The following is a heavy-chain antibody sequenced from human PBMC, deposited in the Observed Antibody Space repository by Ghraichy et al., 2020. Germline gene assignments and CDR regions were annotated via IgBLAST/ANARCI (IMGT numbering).Heavy chain of an antibody. CDR3: ARGYYDTSGYFGGNY. Sequence: GGSLRLSCAASGFTVSSNYRSWVRQAPGKGLEWVSVIYSGGSKYYADSVKGRFTISRDNSKNTLYLQMNSLRAEDTAVYYCARGYYDTSGYFGGNYWGLGTLVTVSS. CDR1: GFTVSSNY. J-gene: IGHJ4*02. D-gene: IGHD3-22*01. CDR2: IYSGGSK. V-gene: IGHV3-53*01.